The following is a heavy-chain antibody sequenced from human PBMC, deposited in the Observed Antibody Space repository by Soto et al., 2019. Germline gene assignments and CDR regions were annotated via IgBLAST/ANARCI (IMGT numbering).Heavy chain of an antibody. D-gene: IGHD3-3*01. CDR2: MNPNSGNT. Sequence: ASVKVSCKASGYTFTSYDINWVLQATGQGLEWMGWMNPNSGNTGYAQKFQGRVTMTRNTSISTAYMELSSLRSEDTAVYYCARGHRPRYYDFWSGYYGPFVGDYGMDVWGQGTTVTVSS. V-gene: IGHV1-8*01. CDR3: ARGHRPRYYDFWSGYYGPFVGDYGMDV. CDR1: GYTFTSYD. J-gene: IGHJ6*02.